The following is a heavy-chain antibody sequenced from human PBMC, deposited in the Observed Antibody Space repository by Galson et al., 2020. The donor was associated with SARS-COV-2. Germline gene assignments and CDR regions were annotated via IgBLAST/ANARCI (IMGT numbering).Heavy chain of an antibody. V-gene: IGHV3-30*04. CDR2: TSYDGTYK. CDR1: GFTFSNST. J-gene: IGHJ4*02. Sequence: GESLKISCTASGFTFSNSTMHWVRQAPGKGLQWVALTSYDGTYKDYADPVKGRFTISRDNSKRTLYLQMNSLRPEDTAVYYCAREGGSGWYEEYWGQGTLVTVSS. D-gene: IGHD6-19*01. CDR3: AREGGSGWYEEY.